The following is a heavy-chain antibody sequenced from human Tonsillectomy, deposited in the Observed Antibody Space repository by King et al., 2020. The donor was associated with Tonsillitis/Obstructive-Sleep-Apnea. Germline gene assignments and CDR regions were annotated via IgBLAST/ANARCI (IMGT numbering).Heavy chain of an antibody. J-gene: IGHJ4*02. CDR1: GFTFRSNA. D-gene: IGHD6-25*01. V-gene: IGHV3-30*04. CDR3: ARDLFSSGSYFDY. Sequence: VQLVESGGGVVQPGRSLRLSCAASGFTFRSNAMHWVRQAPGKGLEWVAVISYDGSKKYYADSVKGRFTISRDNSKNTLYLQMNGLRAEDTAVYYCARDLFSSGSYFDYWGQGTLVTVSS. CDR2: ISYDGSKK.